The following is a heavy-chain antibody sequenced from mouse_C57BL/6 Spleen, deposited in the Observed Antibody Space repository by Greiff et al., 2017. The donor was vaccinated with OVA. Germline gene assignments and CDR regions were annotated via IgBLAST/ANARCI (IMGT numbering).Heavy chain of an antibody. CDR1: GFTFSDYY. CDR3: ARHRDYCGSSYVGWYFDV. CDR2: ISTGGGST. Sequence: EVQRVESGGGLVKPGGSLKLSCAASGFTFSDYYMYWVRQTPEKRLEWVAYISTGGGSTYYPDTVKGRFTISRDNAKNTLFLQLSRLKSEDTVMYYCARHRDYCGSSYVGWYFDVWGTETTVTVAS. J-gene: IGHJ1*03. V-gene: IGHV5-12*01. D-gene: IGHD1-1*01.